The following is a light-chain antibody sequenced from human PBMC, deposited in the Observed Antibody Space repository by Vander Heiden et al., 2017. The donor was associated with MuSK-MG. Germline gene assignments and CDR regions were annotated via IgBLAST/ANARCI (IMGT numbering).Light chain of an antibody. V-gene: IGKV1-39*01. CDR2: AAS. CDR1: QSISSY. Sequence: IQMTHSPSSLSASVGDSGTITRRARQSISSYLHWYQQKPGKAPKLLIYAASSLQSGIPARFSGSGSGTDFTLTISSLQPEDFATYYCQQSDSTPYTFGQGTKLETK. J-gene: IGKJ2*01. CDR3: QQSDSTPYT.